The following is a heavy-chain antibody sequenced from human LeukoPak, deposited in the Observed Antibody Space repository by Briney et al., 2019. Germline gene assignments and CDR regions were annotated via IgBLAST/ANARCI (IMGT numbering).Heavy chain of an antibody. D-gene: IGHD6-19*01. CDR2: MNQGGSET. V-gene: IGHV3-7*01. CDR1: GFTFGRHW. J-gene: IGHJ4*02. Sequence: SGGSLRLSCAASGFTFGRHWMSWVRQAPGKGLEWVAHMNQGGSETTNVDSVKGRFTISRDDAKKLVFLQMNSLRVEDTAVYYCARDGVAGGFDYWGQGILVTVSS. CDR3: ARDGVAGGFDY.